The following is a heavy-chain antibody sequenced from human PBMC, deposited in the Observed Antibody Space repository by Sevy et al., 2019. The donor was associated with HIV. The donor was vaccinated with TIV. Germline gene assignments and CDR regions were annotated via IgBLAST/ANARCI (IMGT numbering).Heavy chain of an antibody. V-gene: IGHV3-21*01. CDR3: ARGYCTGGVCSYIGGDFDY. J-gene: IGHJ4*02. CDR1: GFTFSSYS. CDR2: ISSSSSYI. D-gene: IGHD2-8*02. Sequence: GGSLRLSCAASGFTFSSYSMNWVRQAPGKGLEWVSSISSSSSYIYDADSVKGRLTISRDNAKNSRYLQMNSLRAEDTAVYYCARGYCTGGVCSYIGGDFDYWGQGTLVTVSS.